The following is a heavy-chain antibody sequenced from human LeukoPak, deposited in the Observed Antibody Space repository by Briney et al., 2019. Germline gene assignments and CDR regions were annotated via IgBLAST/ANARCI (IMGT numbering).Heavy chain of an antibody. V-gene: IGHV4-39*07. Sequence: PSETLSLTCTVSGGSISSSNYYWAWIRQPPGKGLEWIGNIYYSGSTYYNPSLKTRIAISVDTSKTQFSLKLSSVTAADTAVYYCARYYYDSSGYPPVLDYWGQGTLVTVSS. J-gene: IGHJ4*02. CDR3: ARYYYDSSGYPPVLDY. D-gene: IGHD3-22*01. CDR1: GGSISSSNYY. CDR2: IYYSGST.